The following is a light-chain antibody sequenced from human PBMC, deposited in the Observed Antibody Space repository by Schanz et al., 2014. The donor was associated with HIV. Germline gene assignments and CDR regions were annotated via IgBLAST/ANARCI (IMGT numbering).Light chain of an antibody. J-gene: IGKJ1*01. CDR1: QSVYSY. CDR3: QQYGSSPTWT. CDR2: GAS. Sequence: EIVMTQSPATLSVSPGERATLSCRASQSVYSYLAWYQQKPGQAPRLLIYGASSRAPGIPDRFSGSGSGTDFTLTISRLEPEDFAVYYCQQYGSSPTWTFGQGTKVEIK. V-gene: IGKV3-20*01.